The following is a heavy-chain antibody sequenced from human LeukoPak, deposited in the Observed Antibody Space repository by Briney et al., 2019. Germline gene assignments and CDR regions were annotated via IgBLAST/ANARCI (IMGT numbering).Heavy chain of an antibody. Sequence: GGSLRLSYAASGFTFSSYAMQWVRQAPGKGLEYVSAISSNGGSTYYANSVKGRFTISRDNSKNTLYLQMGSLRAEDMAVYYCARSDHLSIAASGIFDYWGQGTLVTVSS. D-gene: IGHD6-13*01. CDR2: ISSNGGST. J-gene: IGHJ4*02. V-gene: IGHV3-64*01. CDR3: ARSDHLSIAASGIFDY. CDR1: GFTFSSYA.